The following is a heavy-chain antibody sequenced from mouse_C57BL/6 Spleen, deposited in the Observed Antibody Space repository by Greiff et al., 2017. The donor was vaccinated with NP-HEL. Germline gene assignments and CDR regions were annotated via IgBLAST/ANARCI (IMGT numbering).Heavy chain of an antibody. CDR2: ISSGGSYT. CDR3: ARSYGSSPPYAMDY. CDR1: GFTFSSYG. V-gene: IGHV5-6*01. Sequence: EVQLVESGGDLVKPGGSLKLSCAASGFTFSSYGMSWVRQTPDKRLEWVATISSGGSYTYYPDSVKGRFTISRDNAKNTLYLQMSSLKSEDTAMYYCARSYGSSPPYAMDYWGQGTSVTVSS. J-gene: IGHJ4*01. D-gene: IGHD1-1*01.